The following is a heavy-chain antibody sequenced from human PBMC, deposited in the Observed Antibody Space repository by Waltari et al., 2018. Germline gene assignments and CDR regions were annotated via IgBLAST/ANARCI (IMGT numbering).Heavy chain of an antibody. J-gene: IGHJ6*03. D-gene: IGHD5-18*01. CDR3: ARDILHSFYYYMDV. Sequence: QVQLQESGPGLVKPSETLSLTCTVSGGSMTSHYWSWIRQSPGKGLEWVGYVFHSGSTNYNPSLKSRVTMSVDTSKSQFSLRLTSVTPADTAVYYCARDILHSFYYYMDVWGKGTMVTVSS. V-gene: IGHV4-59*11. CDR2: VFHSGST. CDR1: GGSMTSHY.